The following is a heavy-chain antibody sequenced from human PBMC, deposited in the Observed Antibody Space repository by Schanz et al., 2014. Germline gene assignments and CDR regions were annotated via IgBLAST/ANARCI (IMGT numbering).Heavy chain of an antibody. CDR3: ARVELSVYYYAMDV. CDR1: GFPFRSYV. V-gene: IGHV3-21*01. CDR2: ISPSSSYI. D-gene: IGHD2-15*01. J-gene: IGHJ6*02. Sequence: LQLVESGGGVVQPGRSLRLSCAASGFPFRSYVMHWVRQAPGKGLEYISSISPSSSYIYYADSVKGRFTISRDNAKNSLYLQMNSLRAEDAAVYYCARVELSVYYYAMDVWGQGTTVTVSS.